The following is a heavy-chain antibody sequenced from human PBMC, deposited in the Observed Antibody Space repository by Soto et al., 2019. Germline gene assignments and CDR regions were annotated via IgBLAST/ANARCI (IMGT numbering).Heavy chain of an antibody. D-gene: IGHD3-3*01. Sequence: PSETLSLTCSVSGASVAGGSYYWSWVRQPPGKGLEWIGYIPSRGRPFYNPSLTSRGTISADTSKNQLSLQLTSVTAADTAVYFCARDFAYFDSWGQGTLVTVSS. CDR2: IPSRGRP. CDR3: ARDFAYFDS. V-gene: IGHV4-30-4*01. CDR1: GASVAGGSYY. J-gene: IGHJ4*02.